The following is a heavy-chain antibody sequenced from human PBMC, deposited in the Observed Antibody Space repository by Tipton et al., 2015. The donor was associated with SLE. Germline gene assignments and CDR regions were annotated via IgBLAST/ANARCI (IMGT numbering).Heavy chain of an antibody. J-gene: IGHJ3*02. Sequence: QSGPEVKEPGASVKVSCKASGYTFTSYDINWVRQATGQGLEWMGWMNPNSGNTGYAQKFQGRVTMTRNTSISTAYMELSSLRSEVPAVYYCASVRGAARRCFDIWGQGTVVPVSS. V-gene: IGHV1-8*01. CDR1: GYTFTSYD. D-gene: IGHD6-6*01. CDR2: MNPNSGNT. CDR3: ASVRGAARRCFDI.